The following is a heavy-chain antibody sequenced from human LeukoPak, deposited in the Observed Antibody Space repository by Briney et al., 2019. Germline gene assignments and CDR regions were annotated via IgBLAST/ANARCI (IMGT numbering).Heavy chain of an antibody. V-gene: IGHV1-24*01. CDR1: GYTLTELS. CDR3: ASGGVGLPPYYYDSSTYYMDY. J-gene: IGHJ4*02. CDR2: FDPEDGET. Sequence: GASVKVSCKVSGYTLTELSMHWVRQAPGKGLEWMGGFDPEDGETIYAQKFQGRVTMTRDTSISTAYLELSRLRSDDTAVYYCASGGVGLPPYYYDSSTYYMDYWGQGTLVTVSS. D-gene: IGHD3-22*01.